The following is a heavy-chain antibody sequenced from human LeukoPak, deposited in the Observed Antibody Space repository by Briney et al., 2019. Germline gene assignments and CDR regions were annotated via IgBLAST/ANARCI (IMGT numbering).Heavy chain of an antibody. CDR1: GYTFTGYY. V-gene: IGHV1-2*02. J-gene: IGHJ4*02. CDR2: INPNSGGT. CDR3: ARVLDTAMVGLDY. D-gene: IGHD5-18*01. Sequence: VASVKVSCKASGYTFTGYYMHWVRQAPGQGLEWMGWINPNSGGTNYAQKFQGRVTMTRDTSISTAYMELSRLRSDDTAVYYCARVLDTAMVGLDYWGQGTLVTVSS.